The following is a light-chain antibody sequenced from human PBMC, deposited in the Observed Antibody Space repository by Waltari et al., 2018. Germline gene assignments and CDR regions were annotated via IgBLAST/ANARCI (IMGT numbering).Light chain of an antibody. CDR1: ALDKQF. CDR2: KDK. J-gene: IGLJ3*02. V-gene: IGLV3-25*03. Sequence: SYELTQPPSVSVSPGQTARITCPADALDKQFVYWYQQKPGQAPVLMMYKDKERPSGIPERFSGSSSGTTVTLTISGVQAEDEADYYCQSADSSGAYWVFGGGTKLTVL. CDR3: QSADSSGAYWV.